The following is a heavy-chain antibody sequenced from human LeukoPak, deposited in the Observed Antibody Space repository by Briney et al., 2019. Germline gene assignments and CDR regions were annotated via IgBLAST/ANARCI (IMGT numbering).Heavy chain of an antibody. Sequence: ASVKVSCKASGYTFTGYYMHWVRQAPGQGLEWMGWINPNNGDTNLPQKFQGRVTMTSDRSITTAYMELSSLRSDDTAVYYCVRDPSEVGALWGQGVLVTVSS. CDR1: GYTFTGYY. CDR2: INPNNGDT. V-gene: IGHV1-2*02. CDR3: VRDPSEVGAL. J-gene: IGHJ4*02. D-gene: IGHD1-26*01.